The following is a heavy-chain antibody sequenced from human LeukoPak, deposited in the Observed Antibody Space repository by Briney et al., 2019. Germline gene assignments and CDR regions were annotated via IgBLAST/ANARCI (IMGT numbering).Heavy chain of an antibody. Sequence: GGSLRLSCAASGFTFSNNGMHWVRQAPGKGPEWVAVIWSDGNNKYYADSVKGRFTISRDNSENIVYLQMNNLRVEDTAVYYCAGRPTGYSSGYIHWGQGTLVTVSS. J-gene: IGHJ4*02. V-gene: IGHV3-33*01. CDR1: GFTFSNNG. CDR3: AGRPTGYSSGYIH. CDR2: IWSDGNNK. D-gene: IGHD5-18*01.